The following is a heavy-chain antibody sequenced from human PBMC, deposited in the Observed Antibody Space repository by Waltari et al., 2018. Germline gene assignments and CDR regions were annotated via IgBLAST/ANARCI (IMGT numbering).Heavy chain of an antibody. CDR1: GFTVSCDY. Sequence: EVLLVESGGGLIPPGGSLRLSCAVSGFTVSCDYMIWVRRAPGQGLVWVSVIYSGGSTYDADSGKGRFTISRDNSKNTLYLQMNSLRAEDTAVYYCARESAGYYDSSVYYYVSYWGQGTLVTVSS. D-gene: IGHD3-22*01. CDR3: ARESAGYYDSSVYYYVSY. V-gene: IGHV3-53*01. J-gene: IGHJ4*02. CDR2: IYSGGST.